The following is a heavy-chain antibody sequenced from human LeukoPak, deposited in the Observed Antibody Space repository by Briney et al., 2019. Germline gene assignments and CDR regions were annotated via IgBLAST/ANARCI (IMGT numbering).Heavy chain of an antibody. CDR3: AKERYDSSGYYDY. V-gene: IGHV3-48*03. CDR1: GFTFSSYE. J-gene: IGHJ4*02. D-gene: IGHD3-22*01. CDR2: ISSSGSTI. Sequence: GGSLRLSCAASGFTFSSYEMNWVRPAPGKGLEWVSYISSSGSTIYYADSVKGQFTISRDNAKNSLYLQMNSLRAEDTAVYYCAKERYDSSGYYDYWGQGTLVTVSS.